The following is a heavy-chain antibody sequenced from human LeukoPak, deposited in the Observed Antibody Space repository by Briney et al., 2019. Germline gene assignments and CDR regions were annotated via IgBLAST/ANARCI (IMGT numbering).Heavy chain of an antibody. CDR2: IANDGITT. J-gene: IGHJ4*02. D-gene: IGHD3-22*01. CDR3: ANHYDSSGYSHFDY. Sequence: GGSLRLSCVASGFTFSTYGTHWVRQAAGKGLEWVAVIANDGITTYYADSVKGRFTISRDTSRNTLYLQMNSLRAEDTAVYYCANHYDSSGYSHFDYWGQGTLVTVSS. CDR1: GFTFSTYG. V-gene: IGHV3-33*08.